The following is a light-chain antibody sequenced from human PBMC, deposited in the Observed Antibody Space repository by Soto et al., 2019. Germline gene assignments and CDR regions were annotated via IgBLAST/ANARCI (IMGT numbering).Light chain of an antibody. J-gene: IGLJ7*01. Sequence: QSVLTQPPSVSAAPGQKVTISCSGSSFNIGNSYVSWYQQLPGTAPKLLIYDNNKRPSGIPDRFSCSKSGTSATLGITGLQTGDEAHYYCGTWDSSLSAAVFGGGTQLTVL. V-gene: IGLV1-51*01. CDR3: GTWDSSLSAAV. CDR1: SFNIGNSY. CDR2: DNN.